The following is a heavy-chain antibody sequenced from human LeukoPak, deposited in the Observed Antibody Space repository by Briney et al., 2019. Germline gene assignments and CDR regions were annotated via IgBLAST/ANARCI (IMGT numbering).Heavy chain of an antibody. CDR1: GYTFTSYG. CDR2: ISAYNGNT. Sequence: ASVKVSCKASGYTFTSYGISWVRQAPGQGLEWMGWISAYNGNTNYAQKLQGRVTMTTDTSTSTAYMELRSPRSDDTAVYYCARIAYYDFWSGRGAFDPWGQGTLVTVSS. J-gene: IGHJ5*02. V-gene: IGHV1-18*01. D-gene: IGHD3-3*01. CDR3: ARIAYYDFWSGRGAFDP.